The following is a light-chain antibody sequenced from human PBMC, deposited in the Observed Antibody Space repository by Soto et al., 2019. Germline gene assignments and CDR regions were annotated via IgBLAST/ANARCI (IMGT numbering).Light chain of an antibody. V-gene: IGKV1-9*01. Sequence: DIQLTQSPSFLSASVGDRVTITCRASQGISSYLAWYQQKPGKAPTLLIYAASTLQSGVPSRFSGSGSGTEFTLTISSLQPEDFATYYCQQLNISPRTFGGGTKVAIK. CDR3: QQLNISPRT. CDR2: AAS. J-gene: IGKJ4*01. CDR1: QGISSY.